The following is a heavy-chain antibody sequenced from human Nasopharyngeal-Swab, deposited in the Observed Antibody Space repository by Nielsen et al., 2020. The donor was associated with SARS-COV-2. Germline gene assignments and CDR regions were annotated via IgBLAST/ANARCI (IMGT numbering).Heavy chain of an antibody. CDR2: IDTDGTIT. CDR1: GFTFSTYW. V-gene: IGHV3-74*01. Sequence: GGSLRLSCAASGFTFSTYWMHWVRQPPGKGLLWVSRIDTDGTITDYADSVKGRFTISRDNAKNTLYLQMNSLRAEDTAVYYCARDVGGRDNYWDQGALVTVSS. CDR3: ARDVGGRDNY. D-gene: IGHD2-15*01. J-gene: IGHJ4*02.